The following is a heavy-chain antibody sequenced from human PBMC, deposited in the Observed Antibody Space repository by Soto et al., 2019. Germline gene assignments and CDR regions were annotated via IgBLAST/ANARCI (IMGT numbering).Heavy chain of an antibody. V-gene: IGHV5-10-1*01. D-gene: IGHD3-22*01. J-gene: IGHJ6*02. CDR3: ARHGGGHYYDSSGPLYYYGMDV. CDR1: GYSFTSYW. CDR2: IDPSDSYT. Sequence: PGESLKISCKGSGYSFTSYWISWVRQMPGKGLEWMGRIDPSDSYTNYSPSFQGHVTISADKSISTAYLQWSSLKASDTAMYYCARHGGGHYYDSSGPLYYYGMDVWGQGTTVTAP.